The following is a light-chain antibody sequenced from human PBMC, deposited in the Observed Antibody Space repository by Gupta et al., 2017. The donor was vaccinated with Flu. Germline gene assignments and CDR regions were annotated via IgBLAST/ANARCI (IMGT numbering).Light chain of an antibody. Sequence: QSALTQPRSVSGSPGQSVAISCTGTSSDIGGYKYVPWCQQHPGKAPKLIIYDVDKRPSGVPDRFSGSKSGNTASLTISGLQAEDEGDYYCCSYAGSYTWVFGGGTKLTVL. CDR1: SSDIGGYKY. CDR3: CSYAGSYTWV. J-gene: IGLJ3*02. CDR2: DVD. V-gene: IGLV2-11*01.